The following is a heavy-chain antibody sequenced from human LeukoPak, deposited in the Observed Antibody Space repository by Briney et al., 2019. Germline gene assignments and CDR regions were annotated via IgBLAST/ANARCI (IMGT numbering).Heavy chain of an antibody. CDR2: INSDGREG. J-gene: IGHJ3*01. V-gene: IGHV3-7*03. CDR3: ARSSYSSSSSV. D-gene: IGHD6-6*01. Sequence: GGSLRLSCVASGFTFETFWMSWIRQAPGKSMNRVASINSDGREGYYADVVKARFAISRDNAKTSLYLQINILRAEDTAVYYCARSSYSSSSSVWGQGTMVTVSS. CDR1: GFTFETFW.